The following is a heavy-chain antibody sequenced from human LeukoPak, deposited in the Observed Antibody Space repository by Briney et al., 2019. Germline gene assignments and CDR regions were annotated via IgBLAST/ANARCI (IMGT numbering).Heavy chain of an antibody. CDR3: AKGRNRDYYDSSGPPNWFDP. J-gene: IGHJ5*02. CDR1: GFTFSSYA. V-gene: IGHV3-23*01. CDR2: ISGSGGST. Sequence: GGSLRLSCAASGFTFSSYAMSWVRQAPGKGLEWVSAISGSGGSTYYADSVKGRFTISRDNSKNTLYLQMNSLRAEDTAVYYCAKGRNRDYYDSSGPPNWFDPWGQEPWSPSPQ. D-gene: IGHD3-22*01.